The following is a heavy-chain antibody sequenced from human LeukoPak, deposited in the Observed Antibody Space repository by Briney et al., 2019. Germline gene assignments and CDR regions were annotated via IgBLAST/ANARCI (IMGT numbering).Heavy chain of an antibody. CDR1: GASISGSGYY. CDR3: ARTTMVRGTYYMDV. J-gene: IGHJ6*03. D-gene: IGHD3-10*01. CDR2: TYYTGST. Sequence: SETLSLTCAVSGASISGSGYYLGWIRQPPGKGLEWIGNTYYTGSTYYNPSLKSRVTISVDTSKNQFSLKLSSVTAADTAVYYCARTTMVRGTYYMDVWGKGTTVTISS. V-gene: IGHV4-39*07.